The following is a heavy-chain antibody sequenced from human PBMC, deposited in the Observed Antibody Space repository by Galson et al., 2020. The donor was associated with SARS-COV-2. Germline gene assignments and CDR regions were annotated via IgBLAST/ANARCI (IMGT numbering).Heavy chain of an antibody. D-gene: IGHD6-13*01. CDR1: GFSLSTSGMC. CDR3: ARIRGSSSWSLGDYYYYGMDV. J-gene: IGHJ6*02. V-gene: IGHV2-70*11. Sequence: VSGPTLVKPTQTLTLTCTFSGFSLSTSGMCVSWIRQPPGKALEWLARIDWDDDKYYSTSLKTRLTIPKDTSKNQVVLTMTNMDPVDTATYYCARIRGSSSWSLGDYYYYGMDVWGQGTTVTVSS. CDR2: IDWDDDK.